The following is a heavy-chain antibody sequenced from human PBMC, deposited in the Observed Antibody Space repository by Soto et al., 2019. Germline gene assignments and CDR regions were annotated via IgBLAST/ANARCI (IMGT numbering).Heavy chain of an antibody. D-gene: IGHD2-8*01. CDR1: GFTFSTYS. V-gene: IGHV3-48*02. CDR3: ARARTNGVYNGMDV. Sequence: GGSLRLSCAASGFTFSTYSMNWVRQAPGKGLEWISYISSGSSTIYYADSVKGRFTISRDNAKNSLYLQMNSLRDEDTAVYYCARARTNGVYNGMDVWGQGTTVTVSS. J-gene: IGHJ6*02. CDR2: ISSGSSTI.